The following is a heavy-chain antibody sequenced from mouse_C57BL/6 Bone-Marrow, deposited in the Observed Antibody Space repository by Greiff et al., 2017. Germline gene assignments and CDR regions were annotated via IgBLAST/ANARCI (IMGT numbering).Heavy chain of an antibody. CDR2: INPNNGGT. J-gene: IGHJ4*01. CDR1: GYTFTDYN. Sequence: VQLQQSGPELVKPGASVKIPCKASGYTFTDYNMDWVKQSHGKSLEWIGDINPNNGGTIYNQKFKGKATLTVDKSSSTAYMELRSLTSEDTAVYYCARPLEGYAMDYWGQGTSVTVSS. V-gene: IGHV1-18*01. CDR3: ARPLEGYAMDY.